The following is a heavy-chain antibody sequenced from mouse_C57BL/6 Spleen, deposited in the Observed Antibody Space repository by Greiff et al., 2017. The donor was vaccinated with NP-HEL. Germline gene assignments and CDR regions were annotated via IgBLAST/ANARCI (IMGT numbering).Heavy chain of an antibody. J-gene: IGHJ4*01. CDR2: IYPGSGNT. CDR1: GYTFTDYY. V-gene: IGHV1-76*01. Sequence: QVQLQQSGAELVRPGASVKLSCKASGYTFTDYYINWVKQRPGQGLEWIARIYPGSGNTYYNEKFKGKATLTAEKSSSNAYMQLSSLTSEDSAVYFCARAGYYYGMDYWGQGTSVTVSS. CDR3: ARAGYYYGMDY.